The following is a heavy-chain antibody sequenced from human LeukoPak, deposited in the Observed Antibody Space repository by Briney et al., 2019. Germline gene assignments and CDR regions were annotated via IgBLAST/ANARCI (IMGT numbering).Heavy chain of an antibody. CDR2: LSRGGSYI. CDR1: GFTFSTFA. D-gene: IGHD2-21*01. J-gene: IGHJ4*02. V-gene: IGHV3-21*04. CDR3: ARDRPTGSSRVFVVQ. Sequence: GGSLRLSCSATGFTFSTFAMNWVRQAPGQGLEWISSLSRGGSYIYYADSVRGRFTISRDTTKNSLFLVMNNLRADDTAIYYCARDRPTGSSRVFVVQWGQGTQVTVFS.